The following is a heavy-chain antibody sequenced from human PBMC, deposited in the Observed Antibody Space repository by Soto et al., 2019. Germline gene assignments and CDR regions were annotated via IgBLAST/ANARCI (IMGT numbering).Heavy chain of an antibody. V-gene: IGHV3-48*03. Sequence: GGSLRLSCAASGFTFSSYEMNWVRQAPGKGLEWVSYISSSGSTIYYADSVKGRFTISRDNAKNSLYLQMNSLRAEDTAVYYCARAHHYDFWSGYYTRYYYGIDVWGQGTTVTVSS. CDR2: ISSSGSTI. CDR1: GFTFSSYE. CDR3: ARAHHYDFWSGYYTRYYYGIDV. J-gene: IGHJ6*02. D-gene: IGHD3-3*01.